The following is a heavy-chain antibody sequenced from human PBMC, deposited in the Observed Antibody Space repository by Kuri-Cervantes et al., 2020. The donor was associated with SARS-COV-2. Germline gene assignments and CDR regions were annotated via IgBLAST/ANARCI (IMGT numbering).Heavy chain of an antibody. V-gene: IGHV4-4*07. CDR3: AREGHYDFWSGYLGGWFYP. D-gene: IGHD3-3*01. CDR2: IYTSGST. J-gene: IGHJ5*02. Sequence: SETLSLTCTVSGGSISSYYWSWIRQPAGKGLEWIGRIYTSGSTNYNPSLKSRVTMSVDTSKNQFSLKLSSVTAADTAVYYCAREGHYDFWSGYLGGWFYPWGQGTLVTVSS. CDR1: GGSISSYY.